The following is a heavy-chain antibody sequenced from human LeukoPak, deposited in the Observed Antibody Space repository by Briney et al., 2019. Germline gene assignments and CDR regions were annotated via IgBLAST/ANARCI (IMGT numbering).Heavy chain of an antibody. CDR1: GCTFSSYS. CDR3: AQSGETDAFDI. D-gene: IGHD5-24*01. Sequence: GASVKVSCKASGCTFSSYSMSWVRQAPGQGLEWMGGIIPIFGTANYAQKFQGRVTITADESTSTAYMELSSLRSEDTAVYYCAQSGETDAFDIWGQGTMVTVSS. J-gene: IGHJ3*02. V-gene: IGHV1-69*13. CDR2: IIPIFGTA.